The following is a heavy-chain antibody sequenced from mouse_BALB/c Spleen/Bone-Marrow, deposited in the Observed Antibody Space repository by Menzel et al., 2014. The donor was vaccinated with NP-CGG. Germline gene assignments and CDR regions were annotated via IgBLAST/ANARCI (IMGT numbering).Heavy chain of an antibody. Sequence: EVQLVESGGGLVKPGGSLKLSCAASGFTFSSYAMSWVRQTPEKRLEWVATISSGGSYTYYPDSVKGRFTISRGNAKNTLYLQMSSLRSEDTAMYYCARHDYAYWGQGTLVTVSA. CDR1: GFTFSSYA. CDR2: ISSGGSYT. V-gene: IGHV5-9-3*01. J-gene: IGHJ3*01. D-gene: IGHD2-4*01. CDR3: ARHDYAY.